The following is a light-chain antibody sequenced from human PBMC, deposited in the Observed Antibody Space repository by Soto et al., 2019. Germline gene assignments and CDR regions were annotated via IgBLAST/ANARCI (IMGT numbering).Light chain of an antibody. J-gene: IGKJ3*01. CDR3: QKHDGVPL. Sequence: EIVMTQSPATLSVSPGERATLSCRASQSVSSYLAWYQQKPGQAPRLLISGASTRATGIPARFSGSGSGTDFTLTISSLQSEDIATYYCQKHDGVPLFGPGTKVEIK. CDR1: QSVSSY. CDR2: GAS. V-gene: IGKV3-15*01.